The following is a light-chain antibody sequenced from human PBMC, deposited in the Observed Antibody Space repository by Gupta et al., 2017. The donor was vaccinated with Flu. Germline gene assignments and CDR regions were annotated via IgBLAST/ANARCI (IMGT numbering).Light chain of an antibody. Sequence: VLPQPPSVAGAPVQRVSITCTGSSSSIGAGDDVHWYQQVPGTPPKLLIYDNNNRPSGVPDRFSASKSGTSAALASAGLQAEDEAVYYCQSFDISMTAWVFGGGTRLTVL. CDR2: DNN. V-gene: IGLV1-40*01. CDR1: SSSIGAGDD. J-gene: IGLJ3*02. CDR3: QSFDISMTAWV.